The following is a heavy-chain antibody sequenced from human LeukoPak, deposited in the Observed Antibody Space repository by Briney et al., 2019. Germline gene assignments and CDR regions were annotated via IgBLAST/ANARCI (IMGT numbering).Heavy chain of an antibody. CDR3: ARGTTAAAGIFDC. V-gene: IGHV4-4*07. Sequence: PSETLSLTCSVSGGSISSYYWSWVRQPAGKGLEWIGRIYSSGSTNYNPSLNSRVIMSVDTSNNQFSLRLTSVTAADTAVYYCARGTTAAAGIFDCWGQGTLVTVSS. D-gene: IGHD6-13*01. J-gene: IGHJ4*02. CDR2: IYSSGST. CDR1: GGSISSYY.